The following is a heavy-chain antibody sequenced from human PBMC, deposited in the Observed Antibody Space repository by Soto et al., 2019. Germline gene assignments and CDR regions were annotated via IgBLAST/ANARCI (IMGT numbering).Heavy chain of an antibody. J-gene: IGHJ4*02. CDR1: GFTFSSYG. CDR3: ARGRKWLQFPAGTDY. V-gene: IGHV3-33*01. D-gene: IGHD5-12*01. CDR2: IWYDGSNK. Sequence: GGSLRLSCAASGFTFSSYGMHWVRQAPGKGLEWVAVIWYDGSNKYYADSVKGRFTISRDNSKNTLYLQMNSLRAEDSAVYYCARGRKWLQFPAGTDYWGQGTLVTVSS.